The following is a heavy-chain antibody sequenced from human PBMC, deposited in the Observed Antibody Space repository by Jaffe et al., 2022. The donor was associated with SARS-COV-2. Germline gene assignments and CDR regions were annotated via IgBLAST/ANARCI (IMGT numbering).Heavy chain of an antibody. CDR3: ARQALGATFDP. CDR2: IYYSGST. V-gene: IGHV4-39*01. J-gene: IGHJ5*02. CDR1: GGSISSSSYY. Sequence: QLQLQESGPGLVKPSETLSLTCTVSGGSISSSSYYWGWIRQPPGKGLEWIGSIYYSGSTYYNPSLKSRVTISVDTSKNQFSLKLSSVTAADTAVYYCARQALGATFDPWGQGTLVTVSS. D-gene: IGHD1-26*01.